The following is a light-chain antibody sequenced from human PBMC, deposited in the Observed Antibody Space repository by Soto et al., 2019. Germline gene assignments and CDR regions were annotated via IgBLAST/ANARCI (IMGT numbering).Light chain of an antibody. V-gene: IGKV3-15*01. CDR2: GAS. J-gene: IGKJ4*01. CDR1: QSVSNN. Sequence: EIVMTQSPATLSVSPGERATLSCRASQSVSNNLAWYQQKPGQAPRLLISGASPRATGIPARFSASGSGTEFTLAISSLQSEDVAVYYCQQYYNWPPLTFGGGTKVDIK. CDR3: QQYYNWPPLT.